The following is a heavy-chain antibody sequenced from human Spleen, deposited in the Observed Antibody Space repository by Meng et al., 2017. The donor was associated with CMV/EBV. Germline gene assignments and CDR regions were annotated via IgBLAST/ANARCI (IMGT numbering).Heavy chain of an antibody. CDR2: IYPGDSDT. V-gene: IGHV5-51*01. J-gene: IGHJ6*02. CDR1: GYSFTSYW. Sequence: GESLKISCKRSGYSFTSYWIGWVRQMPGKGLEWMGIIYPGDSDTRYSPSFQGQVTISADKSISTAYLQWSSLKASDTAMYYCARHQAAAQVYYYYYGMDVWGQGTTVTVSS. CDR3: ARHQAAAQVYYYYYGMDV. D-gene: IGHD6-13*01.